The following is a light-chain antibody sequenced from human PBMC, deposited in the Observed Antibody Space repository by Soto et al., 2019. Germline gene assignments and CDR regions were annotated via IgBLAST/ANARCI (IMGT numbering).Light chain of an antibody. J-gene: IGKJ2*01. CDR1: QSVTFY. CDR3: EQRGTQPPT. Sequence: EIVLTQSPATLSLSPGQRATLSCRASQSVTFYLAWYQQKPGQAPMLLIYDTSNRATGNPARFSGSGSGTEFSLAFGSLDPGDFAVYYCEQRGTQPPTFGQGTTLEIK. CDR2: DTS. V-gene: IGKV3-11*01.